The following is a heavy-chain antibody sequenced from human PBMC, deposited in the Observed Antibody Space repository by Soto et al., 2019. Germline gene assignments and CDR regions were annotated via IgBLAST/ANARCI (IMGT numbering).Heavy chain of an antibody. J-gene: IGHJ6*02. Sequence: QVQLIQSGAEVKKPGASVKVSCKASGYTFTGHYIHWVRQAPGQGLEWIGCVNPNSGDTNLAQKFQGGGTMTRDTAATTAYTEVIRVRSDDTAIYYYARGGDAFVSRPLWGGDKDYAMDVWGQGTTVTVPS. V-gene: IGHV1-2*02. CDR3: ARGGDAFVSRPLWGGDKDYAMDV. D-gene: IGHD4-17*01. CDR2: VNPNSGDT. CDR1: GYTFTGHY.